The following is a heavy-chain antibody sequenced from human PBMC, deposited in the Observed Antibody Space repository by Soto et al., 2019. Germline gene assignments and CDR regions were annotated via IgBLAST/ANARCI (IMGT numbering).Heavy chain of an antibody. CDR3: TRRYCSGGGCSSDFDY. CDR1: GFTLSGFD. Sequence: EAQLVESGGGLVQPGGSLKLSCAASGFTLSGFDIHWVRQASGEGLEWVGRIKTKVESYATALAASVKGRFTLSRDDPKNTAYLVMNCLKTEDTAVYYCTRRYCSGGGCSSDFDYWGQGTLVTVSS. CDR2: IKTKVESYAT. D-gene: IGHD2-15*01. J-gene: IGHJ4*02. V-gene: IGHV3-73*01.